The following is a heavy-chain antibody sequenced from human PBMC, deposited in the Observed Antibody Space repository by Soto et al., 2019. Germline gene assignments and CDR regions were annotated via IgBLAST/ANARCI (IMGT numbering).Heavy chain of an antibody. J-gene: IGHJ6*03. Sequence: SETLSLTCTVSGGSISSGGYYWSWIRQHPGKGLEWIGYIYYSGSTYYNPSLKSRVTISVDTSKNQFSLKLSSVTAADTAVYYCARLGGTYYYGSGSYYYYYYMDVWGKGTTVTVSS. CDR1: GGSISSGGYY. D-gene: IGHD3-10*01. CDR3: ARLGGTYYYGSGSYYYYYYMDV. V-gene: IGHV4-31*03. CDR2: IYYSGST.